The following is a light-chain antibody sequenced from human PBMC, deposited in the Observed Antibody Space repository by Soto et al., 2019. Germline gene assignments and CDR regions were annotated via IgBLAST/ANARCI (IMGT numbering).Light chain of an antibody. Sequence: QSALTQPASVSGSPGQSITISCTGTSSDVGDYPYVSWYQQHPGRVPKLIIYEVTNRPSGITSRFSGSKSENTASLTISGLQAEDEADYYCSSYSDTNNLVFGSGTKVT. V-gene: IGLV2-14*01. CDR1: SSDVGDYPY. J-gene: IGLJ1*01. CDR3: SSYSDTNNLV. CDR2: EVT.